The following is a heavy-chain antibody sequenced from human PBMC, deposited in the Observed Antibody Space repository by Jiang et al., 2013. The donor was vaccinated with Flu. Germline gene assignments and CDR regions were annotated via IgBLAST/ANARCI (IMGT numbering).Heavy chain of an antibody. D-gene: IGHD3-10*01. J-gene: IGHJ3*01. Sequence: LLKPSETLSLTCTVSGGSISSDSYYWVWIRQPPGKGLEWIGSIYYSGTTYYSPSLKSRVIISVDTSKKQFSLRVNSVTAADTAVYYCANGSFEAYDVWGQGTMVTVSS. V-gene: IGHV4-39*07. CDR2: IYYSGTT. CDR1: GGSISSDSYY. CDR3: ANGSFEAYDV.